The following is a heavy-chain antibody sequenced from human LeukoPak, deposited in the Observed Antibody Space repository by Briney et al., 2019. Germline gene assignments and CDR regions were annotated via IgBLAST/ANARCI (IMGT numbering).Heavy chain of an antibody. Sequence: GGSLRLSCAASGFTFSSYAMHWVRQAPGKGLEWVAVISYDGSNKYYADSVKGRFTISRDNSKNTLYLQMNSLRAEDTAVYYCAKERAKVGGFDYWGQGTLVTVSS. V-gene: IGHV3-30-3*01. D-gene: IGHD1-26*01. J-gene: IGHJ4*02. CDR2: ISYDGSNK. CDR1: GFTFSSYA. CDR3: AKERAKVGGFDY.